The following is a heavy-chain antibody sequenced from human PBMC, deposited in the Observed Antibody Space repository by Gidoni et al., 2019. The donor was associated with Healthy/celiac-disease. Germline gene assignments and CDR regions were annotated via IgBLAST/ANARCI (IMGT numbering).Heavy chain of an antibody. CDR2: IKQDGSEK. Sequence: EVQLVESGGGLVQPGGSLRLSCAASGFTFSSYWMRWVRQAPGKGLEWVANIKQDGSEKYYVDSVKGRFTISRDNAKNSLYLQMNSLRAEDTAVYYCARGGNPYSSSLLPDYWGQGTLVTVSS. CDR3: ARGGNPYSSSLLPDY. CDR1: GFTFSSYW. D-gene: IGHD6-13*01. V-gene: IGHV3-7*01. J-gene: IGHJ4*02.